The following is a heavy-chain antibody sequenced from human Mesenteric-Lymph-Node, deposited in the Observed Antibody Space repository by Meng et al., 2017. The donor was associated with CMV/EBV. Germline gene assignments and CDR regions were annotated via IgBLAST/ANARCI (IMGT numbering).Heavy chain of an antibody. CDR1: GYTFTGSY. CDR2: INPNSGGT. J-gene: IGHJ1*01. CDR3: AREIDSSAEYFQH. Sequence: ASGYTFTGSYMHWVRQAPGQGLEWMGWINPNSGGTNYAQRFQGRVTMTRDTSISTAYMELSRLRSDDTAVYYCAREIDSSAEYFQHWGQGTLVTVSS. D-gene: IGHD3-9*01. V-gene: IGHV1-2*02.